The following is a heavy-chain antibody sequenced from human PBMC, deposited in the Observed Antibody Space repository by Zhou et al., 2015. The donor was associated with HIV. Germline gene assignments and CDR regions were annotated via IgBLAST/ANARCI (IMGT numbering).Heavy chain of an antibody. J-gene: IGHJ3*02. Sequence: LMQSGTEVTKPGSSVKVSCKASGGTFSGSDISWVRQAPGQGLEWMGGITPMFDIKNYAQKFRARLTITVDQYTNTAYMELSSLTSEDAAMYFCARSSVNHDNAFDIWGQGTKVIVSS. D-gene: IGHD3-22*01. CDR2: ITPMFDIK. V-gene: IGHV1-69*17. CDR3: ARSSVNHDNAFDI. CDR1: GGTFSGSD.